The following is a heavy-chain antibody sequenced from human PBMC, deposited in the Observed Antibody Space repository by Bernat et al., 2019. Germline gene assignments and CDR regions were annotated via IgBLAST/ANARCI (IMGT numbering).Heavy chain of an antibody. D-gene: IGHD3-10*01. V-gene: IGHV4-59*08. J-gene: IGHJ1*01. CDR3: AGHGAGGMVRGVIQH. CDR1: GGSISSYY. Sequence: QVQLQESGPGLVKPSETLSLTCTVSGGSISSYYWSWIRQPPGKGLEWIGYIYYSGSTNYNPSLKGRVTVSVDTSKNQFSLKLCSVTAADTAVDYCAGHGAGGMVRGVIQHWGQGNLVTVSS. CDR2: IYYSGST.